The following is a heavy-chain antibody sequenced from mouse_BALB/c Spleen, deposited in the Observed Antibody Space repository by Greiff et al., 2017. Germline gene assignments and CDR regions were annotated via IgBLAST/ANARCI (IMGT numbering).Heavy chain of an antibody. CDR3: AREGRITRFAY. J-gene: IGHJ3*01. D-gene: IGHD1-1*01. Sequence: VQLQESGAELAKPGASVKMSCKASGYTFTSYWMHWVKQRPGQGLEWIGYINPSTGYTEYNQKFKDKATLTADKSSSTAYMQLSSLTSEDSAVYYCAREGRITRFAYWGQGTLVTVSA. V-gene: IGHV1-7*01. CDR2: INPSTGYT. CDR1: GYTFTSYW.